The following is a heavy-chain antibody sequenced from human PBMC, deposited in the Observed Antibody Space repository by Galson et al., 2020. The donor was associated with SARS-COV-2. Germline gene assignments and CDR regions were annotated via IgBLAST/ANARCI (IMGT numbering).Heavy chain of an antibody. V-gene: IGHV3-74*01. CDR1: GFTFSTSY. Sequence: GESLKISCAASGFTFSTSYLHWVRQAPGKGLVWVSVINPDGSGTNYADSLEGRFTISRDNARNTLYLQMNGLRADDTAVYYCARGCSSTRCPSDYWGQGTLVTVSS. CDR3: ARGCSSTRCPSDY. CDR2: INPDGSGT. J-gene: IGHJ4*02. D-gene: IGHD2-2*01.